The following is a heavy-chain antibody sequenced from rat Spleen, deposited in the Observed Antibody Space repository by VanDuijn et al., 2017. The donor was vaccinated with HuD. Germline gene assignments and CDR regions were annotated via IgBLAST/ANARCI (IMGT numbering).Heavy chain of an antibody. J-gene: IGHJ4*01. D-gene: IGHD4-3*01. V-gene: IGHV5-46*01. Sequence: EVQLVESGGGLVQPGRSMKLSCAASGFTFSSFPMAWVRQAPTKGLEWVATISPSGGSTYYRDSVKGRFTISRDNAKSTLYLQMDSLRSEDTATYYCARHWGVYYVMDAWGQGASVTVSS. CDR3: ARHWGVYYVMDA. CDR2: ISPSGGST. CDR1: GFTFSSFP.